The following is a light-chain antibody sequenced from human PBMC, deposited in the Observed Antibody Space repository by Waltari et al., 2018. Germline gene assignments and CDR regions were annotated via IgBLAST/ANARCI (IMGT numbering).Light chain of an antibody. CDR1: SGSVPTNTL. V-gene: IGLV8-61*01. CDR3: LLYVGNVISM. CDR2: NPH. Sequence: QTVVTQEPSLSVSPGGTVTLTCRLKSGSVPTNTLPSWDQQPPGQALLTLIYNPHPRAPGVFDRFSGSILGSKAALTITGAQGDDESEYYCLLYVGNVISMFGGRTKLTVL. J-gene: IGLJ3*02.